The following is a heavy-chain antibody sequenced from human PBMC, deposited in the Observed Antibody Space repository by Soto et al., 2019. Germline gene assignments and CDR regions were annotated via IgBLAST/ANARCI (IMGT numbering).Heavy chain of an antibody. CDR3: ARATRAAAPIGFDY. V-gene: IGHV4-59*01. D-gene: IGHD6-13*01. CDR2: IYYSGST. J-gene: IGHJ4*02. Sequence: QVQLQESGPGLVKPSETLSLTCTVSGGSISSYYWSWIRQPPGKGLEWIGYIYYSGSTNYNPSLKSRVTISVDTSKNQFSLKLSSVTAADTAVYYCARATRAAAPIGFDYWGQGTLVTVSS. CDR1: GGSISSYY.